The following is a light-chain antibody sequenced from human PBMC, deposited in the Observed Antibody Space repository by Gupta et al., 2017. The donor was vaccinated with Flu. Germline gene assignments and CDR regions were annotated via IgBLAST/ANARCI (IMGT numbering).Light chain of an antibody. V-gene: IGLV2-14*04. CDR3: SSDTSGSTHPLV. J-gene: IGLJ2*01. CDR1: DVGGDNS. CDR2: YVT. Sequence: DVGGDNSAVWYYQRQGTDPNLLIYYVTNLPPGRSPRLSCSNSGNTASPTTTGLQDEDDDDYYCSSDTSGSTHPLVFGGGTKLTVL.